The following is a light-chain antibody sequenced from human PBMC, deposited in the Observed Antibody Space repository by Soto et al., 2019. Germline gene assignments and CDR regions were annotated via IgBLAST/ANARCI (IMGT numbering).Light chain of an antibody. Sequence: QSALTQPAAVSGSPGQSITISCTGSSSDVGGYNYVSWYQQHPGKAPKLMIYEVSNRPSGVSNRFSGSKSGNTASLTIYGLQAEDEADYYCSSYTRTTLVVFGGGTKLTVL. CDR3: SSYTRTTLVV. CDR1: SSDVGGYNY. J-gene: IGLJ2*01. V-gene: IGLV2-14*01. CDR2: EVS.